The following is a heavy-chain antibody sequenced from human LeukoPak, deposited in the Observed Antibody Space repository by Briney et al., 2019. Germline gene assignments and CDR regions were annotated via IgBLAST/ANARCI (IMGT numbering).Heavy chain of an antibody. Sequence: GGSLRLSCAASGLAFSSYSMNWVRQAPGRGLEWVSSIGSSTKSIYYADSVKGRFIISRDNAKNSLYLQMNSLRAEDTAVYYCAREASEAFDIWGQGTTVTVSS. D-gene: IGHD6-6*01. CDR1: GLAFSSYS. CDR2: IGSSTKSI. V-gene: IGHV3-21*01. CDR3: AREASEAFDI. J-gene: IGHJ3*02.